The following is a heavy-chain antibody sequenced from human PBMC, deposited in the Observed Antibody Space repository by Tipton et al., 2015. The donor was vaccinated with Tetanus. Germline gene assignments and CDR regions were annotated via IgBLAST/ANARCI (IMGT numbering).Heavy chain of an antibody. CDR2: IYYSGST. J-gene: IGHJ3*02. D-gene: IGHD3-10*01. CDR1: GGSLGSFY. Sequence: TLSLTCTISGGSLGSFYWAWIRQPPGRGLEWIGYIYYSGSTNYDPSLKSRVTISLDTSKNQFSLKMSSVTAADTAMYYCARVWFGDLFGVGAFDIWGQGTMVTVSS. CDR3: ARVWFGDLFGVGAFDI. V-gene: IGHV4-59*01.